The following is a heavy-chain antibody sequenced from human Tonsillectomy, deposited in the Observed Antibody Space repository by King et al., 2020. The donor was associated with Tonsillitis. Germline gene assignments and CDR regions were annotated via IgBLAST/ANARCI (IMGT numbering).Heavy chain of an antibody. J-gene: IGHJ4*02. CDR2: IIPILGIA. V-gene: IGHV1-69*04. CDR3: ASSDYYGSSGYYRVDY. CDR1: GGTFSSYA. Sequence: QLVQSGAEVKKPGSSVKVSCKASGGTFSSYAISWVRQAPGQGLEWMGRIIPILGIANYAQKFQGRVTITADKSTSTAYMELSSLRSEDTAVYYCASSDYYGSSGYYRVDYWGQGTLVTVSS. D-gene: IGHD3-22*01.